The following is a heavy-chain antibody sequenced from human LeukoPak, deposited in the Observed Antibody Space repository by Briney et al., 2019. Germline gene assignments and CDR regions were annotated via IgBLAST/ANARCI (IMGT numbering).Heavy chain of an antibody. Sequence: PGGSLRLSCAASGFTFSNEWRTWVRQAPGKGLEWVANINQDGRRKQYVDSVKGRFTISRDNAMNSVYLQMNSLRVEDTALYYCAYSSSYAYWFDPWGQGTLVTVSS. V-gene: IGHV3-7*01. CDR2: INQDGRRK. CDR1: GFTFSNEW. D-gene: IGHD3-16*01. J-gene: IGHJ5*02. CDR3: AYSSSYAYWFDP.